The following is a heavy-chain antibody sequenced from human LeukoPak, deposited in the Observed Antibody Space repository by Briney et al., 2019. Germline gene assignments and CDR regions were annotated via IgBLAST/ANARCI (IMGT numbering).Heavy chain of an antibody. Sequence: QPGGSLRLSCAASGFTFSSYWMHWVRQAPGKGLVWVSRINSDGSSTGYADSVKGRFTISRDNAKNTLYLQMNSLRAEDTAVYYCARDVPLRYYYGMDVWGQRTTVTVSS. D-gene: IGHD2-2*01. CDR1: GFTFSSYW. CDR3: ARDVPLRYYYGMDV. CDR2: INSDGSST. V-gene: IGHV3-74*01. J-gene: IGHJ6*02.